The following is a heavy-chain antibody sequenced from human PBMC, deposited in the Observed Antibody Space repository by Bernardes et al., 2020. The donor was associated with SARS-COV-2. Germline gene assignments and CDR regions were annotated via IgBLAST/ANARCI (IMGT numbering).Heavy chain of an antibody. J-gene: IGHJ5*02. CDR3: ARMGPGVIAAAGWNWFDP. D-gene: IGHD6-13*01. CDR1: GGSISSHY. V-gene: IGHV4-59*11. CDR2: IYYSGST. Sequence: SETLSLTCTVSGGSISSHYWSWIRQPPGKGLEWIGYIYYSGSTNYNPSLKSRVTISVDTSKNQFSLKLSSVTAADTAVYYCARMGPGVIAAAGWNWFDPWGQGTLVTVSS.